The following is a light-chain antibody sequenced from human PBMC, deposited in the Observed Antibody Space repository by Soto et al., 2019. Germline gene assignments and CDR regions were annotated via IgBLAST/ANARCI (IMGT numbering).Light chain of an antibody. V-gene: IGKV3-20*01. J-gene: IGKJ5*01. CDR1: QSVDSY. Sequence: EIVLTQSPDTLSLSPGERATVSCSASQSVDSYLAWYQQKPGQAPRLLIYGTSSRAIGIPGRFSGSGSGTDFTLTISRVEPEDFAVYYCQQYATSPTTFGQGARLDNK. CDR2: GTS. CDR3: QQYATSPTT.